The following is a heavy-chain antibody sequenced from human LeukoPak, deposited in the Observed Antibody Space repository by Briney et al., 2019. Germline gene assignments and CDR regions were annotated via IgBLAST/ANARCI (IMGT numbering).Heavy chain of an antibody. CDR2: IKRDGSEK. J-gene: IGHJ4*02. Sequence: GGSLRLSCAASGFMLSNYWMSWVRQAPGKGLEWVANIKRDGSEKYYVDSVKGRFTISRDNAENSLYLQMNNLRVDDTAMYYCARDNGAGDYWDQGTLVTVSS. D-gene: IGHD2-8*01. V-gene: IGHV3-7*01. CDR3: ARDNGAGDY. CDR1: GFMLSNYW.